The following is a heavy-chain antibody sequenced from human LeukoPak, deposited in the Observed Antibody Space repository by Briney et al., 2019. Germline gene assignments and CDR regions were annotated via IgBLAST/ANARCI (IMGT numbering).Heavy chain of an antibody. Sequence: GGSLRLSCAASGFTFSSYGMHWVRQAPGKGLEWVAFIRYDGSNKYYADSVKGRFTISRDNSKNTLYLQMNSLRAEDTAVYYCASSSGRPRDAFDIWGQGTMVTVSS. D-gene: IGHD6-19*01. J-gene: IGHJ3*02. CDR2: IRYDGSNK. CDR3: ASSSGRPRDAFDI. V-gene: IGHV3-30*02. CDR1: GFTFSSYG.